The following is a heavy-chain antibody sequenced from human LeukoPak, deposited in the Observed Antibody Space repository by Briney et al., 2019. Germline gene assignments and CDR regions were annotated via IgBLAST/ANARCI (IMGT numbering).Heavy chain of an antibody. CDR2: IRYDGSNK. CDR3: AKVDSGGFDY. Sequence: PGGSLRLSCAASGFTFSSYGMHWVRRAPGKGLEWVAFIRYDGSNKYYADSAKGRFTISRDNSKNTLYLQMNSLGAEDTAVYYCAKVDSGGFDYWGQGTLVTVSS. D-gene: IGHD5-18*01. J-gene: IGHJ4*02. V-gene: IGHV3-30*02. CDR1: GFTFSSYG.